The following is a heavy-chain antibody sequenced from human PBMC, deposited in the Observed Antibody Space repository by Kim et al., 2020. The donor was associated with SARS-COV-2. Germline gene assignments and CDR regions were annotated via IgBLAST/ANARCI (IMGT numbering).Heavy chain of an antibody. Sequence: YADSVQSRITLTPDTSKNQLALPLNSVTPEDTAVYYCARIAPTGNWYFDLWGRGTLVTVSS. D-gene: IGHD1-1*01. CDR3: ARIAPTGNWYFDL. V-gene: IGHV6-1*01. J-gene: IGHJ2*01.